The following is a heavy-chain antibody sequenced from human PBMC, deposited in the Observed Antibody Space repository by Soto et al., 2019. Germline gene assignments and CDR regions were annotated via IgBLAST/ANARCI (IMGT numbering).Heavy chain of an antibody. V-gene: IGHV4-59*08. J-gene: IGHJ4*02. CDR1: GDSISSYY. CDR3: ARHRRGSSRLEY. D-gene: IGHD6-13*01. Sequence: SETLSLTCTVSGDSISSYYWSWIRQPPGKGLEWIGNIYYSGSTNYNPSLKSRVTISVDTSKNQFSLKLSSVTAADTAVYYCARHRRGSSRLEYRGQGTLVTVSS. CDR2: IYYSGST.